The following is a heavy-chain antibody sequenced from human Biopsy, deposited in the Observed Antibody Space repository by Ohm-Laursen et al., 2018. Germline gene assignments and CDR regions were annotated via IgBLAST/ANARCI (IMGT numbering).Heavy chain of an antibody. CDR1: GYSLSSTGMR. CDR3: ARTRAHSFGALEF. Sequence: TQTLTLTCSFSGYSLSSTGMRISWVRQPPGKALECLGRIDWDDDKFYSPSLETRLSLSKDTTTNQVVLTLTDVDPEDTATYYCARTRAHSFGALEFWGQGILVTVSS. J-gene: IGHJ4*01. CDR2: IDWDDDK. V-gene: IGHV2-70*04. D-gene: IGHD5-18*01.